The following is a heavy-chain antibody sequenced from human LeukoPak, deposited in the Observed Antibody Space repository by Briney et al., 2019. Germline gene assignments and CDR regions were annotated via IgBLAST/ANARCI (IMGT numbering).Heavy chain of an antibody. V-gene: IGHV4-59*01. CDR2: IYYSGST. D-gene: IGHD6-13*01. Sequence: SETLSLTCTVSGGSISSYYWSWIRQPPGKGLEWIGYIYYSGSTNYNPSLKSRVTISVDTSKNQFSLKLSSVTAADTAVYYCARDMAAAGTHYFDYWGQGTLSPSPQ. CDR1: GGSISSYY. CDR3: ARDMAAAGTHYFDY. J-gene: IGHJ4*02.